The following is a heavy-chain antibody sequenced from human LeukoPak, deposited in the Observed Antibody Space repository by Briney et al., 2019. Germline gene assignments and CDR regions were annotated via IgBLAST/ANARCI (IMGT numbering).Heavy chain of an antibody. J-gene: IGHJ4*02. Sequence: GGSLRLSCAASGFTFSSYEMNWVRQAPGKGLEWVAVISSDGSNIYYAGSVQGRFTIPRDNSKNTLYLQMDSLRAEDTAVYYCAKGYGSGSTYWGQGTLVTVSS. CDR1: GFTFSSYE. D-gene: IGHD3-10*01. CDR2: ISSDGSNI. V-gene: IGHV3-30*18. CDR3: AKGYGSGSTY.